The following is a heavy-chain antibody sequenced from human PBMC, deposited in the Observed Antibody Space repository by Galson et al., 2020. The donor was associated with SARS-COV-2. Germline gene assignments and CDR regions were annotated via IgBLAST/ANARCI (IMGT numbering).Heavy chain of an antibody. D-gene: IGHD3-22*01. CDR3: SREPQLVLTSRGRDYYMDV. CDR2: ISFDGNNK. CDR1: GFSFTSYA. Sequence: GESLKISCVGSGFSFTSYAIHWVRQAPGKGLEWVALISFDGNNKYYADSVKGRFTISRDNSKNAVFVQMNSLRGEDTAVYYCSREPQLVLTSRGRDYYMDVWGKGTAVTVAS. J-gene: IGHJ6*03. V-gene: IGHV3-30*01.